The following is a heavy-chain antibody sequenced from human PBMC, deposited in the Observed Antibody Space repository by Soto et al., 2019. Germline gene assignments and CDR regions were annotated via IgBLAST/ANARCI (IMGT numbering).Heavy chain of an antibody. CDR2: ISDDGNEK. CDR3: AKTITQGTGDAFHV. J-gene: IGHJ3*01. D-gene: IGHD1-1*01. CDR1: GFVFSDYR. Sequence: QMLLVESGGGVVQPGRSLRLSCAASGFVFSDYRMHWVRHFPGKGLEWVGAISDDGNEKFYGDSTLGRFTISRDNFERTLSLQMTSLRNEATALYICAKTITQGTGDAFHVWGPGTMVTVSS. V-gene: IGHV3-30*18.